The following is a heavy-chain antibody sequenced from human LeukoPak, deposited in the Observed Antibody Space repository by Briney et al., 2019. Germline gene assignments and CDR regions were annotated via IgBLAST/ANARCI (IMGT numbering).Heavy chain of an antibody. V-gene: IGHV3-15*01. J-gene: IGHJ4*02. CDR2: IKSKTDGGTT. Sequence: GGSLRLSCAASGFTFSNAWMSWVRQAPGKGLEWVGRIKSKTDGGTTDYAAPVKGRFTISRDDSKNTLYLQMNSLKTEDTAVYYCARDRRFSSGWYANDYWGQGTLVTVSS. D-gene: IGHD6-19*01. CDR3: ARDRRFSSGWYANDY. CDR1: GFTFSNAW.